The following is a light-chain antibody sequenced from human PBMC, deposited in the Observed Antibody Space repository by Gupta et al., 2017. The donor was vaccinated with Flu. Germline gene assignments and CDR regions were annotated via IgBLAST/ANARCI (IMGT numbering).Light chain of an antibody. V-gene: IGKV3-20*01. Sequence: EIVFTQSPATLSLSPGERATLSCRASQSVSSSYLAWYRQKPGQAPRLLIYGASSRATGIPDRFSGSGSGTDFTLTISRLEPEDFAVYYCQQYGSSPYSFGQGTKLEIK. CDR1: QSVSSSY. J-gene: IGKJ2*03. CDR2: GAS. CDR3: QQYGSSPYS.